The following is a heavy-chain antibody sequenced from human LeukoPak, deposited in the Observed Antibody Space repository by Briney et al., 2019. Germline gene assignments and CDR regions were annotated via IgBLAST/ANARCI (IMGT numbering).Heavy chain of an antibody. J-gene: IGHJ4*02. CDR3: ARSEGYDSSGYYFY. V-gene: IGHV3-48*03. CDR2: ISSSGSTI. Sequence: GGSLRLSCAASGFTFSSYEMNWVRQAPGKGLEWVSYISSSGSTIYYADSVKGRFTISRDNAKNSLYLQMNSLRAEDTAVYYCARSEGYDSSGYYFYWGQGTLVTVSS. D-gene: IGHD3-22*01. CDR1: GFTFSSYE.